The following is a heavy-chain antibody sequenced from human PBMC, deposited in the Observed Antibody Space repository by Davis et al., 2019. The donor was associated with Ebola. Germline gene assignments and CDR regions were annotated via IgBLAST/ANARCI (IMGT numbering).Heavy chain of an antibody. CDR3: ASGGVEGSYHHVAYYYYYYGMDV. CDR1: GFTFSSYS. J-gene: IGHJ6*02. V-gene: IGHV3-48*02. D-gene: IGHD3-16*02. CDR2: ISSSSSTI. Sequence: PGGSLRLSCAASGFTFSSYSMNWVRQAPGKGLEWVSYISSSSSTIYYADSVKGRFTISRDNAKNSLYLQMNSLRDEDTAVYYCASGGVEGSYHHVAYYYYYYGMDVWGQGTTVTVSS.